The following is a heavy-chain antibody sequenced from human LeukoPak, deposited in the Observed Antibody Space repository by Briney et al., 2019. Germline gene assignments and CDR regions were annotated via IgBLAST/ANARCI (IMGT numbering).Heavy chain of an antibody. D-gene: IGHD3/OR15-3a*01. CDR1: GFTFSSYS. Sequence: GGSLRLSCAASGFTFSSYSMNWVRQAPGEGLEWVSSISSGSTSYIYYADSMKGRFTISRDNAKNSLHLQMNSLRAEDTAVYYCARTLSGLSDAFDIWGQGTMVTVSS. CDR3: ARTLSGLSDAFDI. J-gene: IGHJ3*02. V-gene: IGHV3-21*01. CDR2: ISSGSTSYI.